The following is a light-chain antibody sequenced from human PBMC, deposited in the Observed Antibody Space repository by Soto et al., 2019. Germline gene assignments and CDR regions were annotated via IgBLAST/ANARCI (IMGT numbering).Light chain of an antibody. CDR1: SNDIGDYNY. Sequence: QSVLTQPASVSESPRQSITISCTGTSNDIGDYNYVSWYQQHPGKAPKLMIYEVSNRPSGVSNRFSGSKSGNTASLTISGLQAEDEADYYCSSYTTSSTLLFGGGTKLTVL. V-gene: IGLV2-14*01. CDR2: EVS. J-gene: IGLJ2*01. CDR3: SSYTTSSTLL.